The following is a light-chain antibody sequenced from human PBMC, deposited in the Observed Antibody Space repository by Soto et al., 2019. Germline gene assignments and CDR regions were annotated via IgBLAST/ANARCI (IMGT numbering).Light chain of an antibody. CDR2: AAS. V-gene: IGKV1-8*01. CDR1: QGISSY. Sequence: AIRMTQSPSSFSASTGDRVTITCRASQGISSYLAWYQQKPGKAPKLLIYAASTLQSGVPSRFSGSGSGTDFTLTISCLQSEDFAVYYCQQYDNWPPFTFGPGTTVDVK. CDR3: QQYDNWPPFT. J-gene: IGKJ3*01.